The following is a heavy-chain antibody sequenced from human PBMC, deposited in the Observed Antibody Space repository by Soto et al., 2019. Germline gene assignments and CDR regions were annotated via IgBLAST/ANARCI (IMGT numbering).Heavy chain of an antibody. CDR2: IIPIFGTA. CDR1: GGTFSSYA. V-gene: IGHV1-69*01. J-gene: IGHJ4*02. D-gene: IGHD3-22*01. Sequence: QVQLVQSGAEVKKPGSSVKVSCKASGGTFSSYAISWVRQAPGQGLEWMGGIIPIFGTANYAQKLQGRVTIIADESTSTVYMELSSLRSEDTAMYYCARGWGYDSNDYYYAYWGQGTLVIVSS. CDR3: ARGWGYDSNDYYYAY.